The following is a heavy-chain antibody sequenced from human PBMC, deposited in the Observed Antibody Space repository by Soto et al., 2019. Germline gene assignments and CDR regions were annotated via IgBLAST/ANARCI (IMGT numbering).Heavy chain of an antibody. CDR2: ISYSGST. V-gene: IGHV4-59*01. CDR3: ARGENGPAPVPYYYYGMDV. CDR1: GGSISRYY. D-gene: IGHD2-2*01. J-gene: IGHJ6*02. Sequence: SETLSLTCTVSGGSISRYYWSWIRQPPGKGLEWIGYISYSGSTNSNPSLKSRVTISVDTSQNQFSLKLSSVTAADTAVYYCARGENGPAPVPYYYYGMDVWGQETTVTVSS.